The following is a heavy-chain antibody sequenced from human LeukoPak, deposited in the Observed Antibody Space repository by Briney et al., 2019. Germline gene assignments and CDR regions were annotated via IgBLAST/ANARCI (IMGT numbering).Heavy chain of an antibody. CDR2: IKSKTDGGTT. CDR1: GFTFSNAW. Sequence: GGSLRLSCAASGFTFSNAWMSWVRQAPGKGLEWVGRIKSKTDGGTTDYAAPVKGRFTISRDDSKNTLYLQMNSLKTEDTAVYYCARDRCSGGACYSFDFWGQGTLVTVSS. V-gene: IGHV3-15*01. CDR3: ARDRCSGGACYSFDF. J-gene: IGHJ4*02. D-gene: IGHD2-15*01.